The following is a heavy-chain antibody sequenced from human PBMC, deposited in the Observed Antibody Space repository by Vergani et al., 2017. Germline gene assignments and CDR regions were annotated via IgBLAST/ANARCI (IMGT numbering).Heavy chain of an antibody. Sequence: VQLVQSGADVKKPGATIKISCTVSGYTFTDHYMPWVKQAPGKGLEWMGLVDPEDCETIYAEKFKGRVTLAADTSTDTAHLELSSLRTEDTAVYYCATPQTVTTGGMEVWGQGTTVIVSS. CDR1: GYTFTDHY. V-gene: IGHV1-69-2*01. CDR3: ATPQTVTTGGMEV. D-gene: IGHD4-17*01. J-gene: IGHJ6*02. CDR2: VDPEDCET.